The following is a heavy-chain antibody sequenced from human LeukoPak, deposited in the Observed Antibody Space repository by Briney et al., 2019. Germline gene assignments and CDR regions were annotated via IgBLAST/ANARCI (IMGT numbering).Heavy chain of an antibody. J-gene: IGHJ5*02. V-gene: IGHV4-39*01. D-gene: IGHD3-9*01. CDR1: GGSISSSSYY. CDR2: IYYSGST. CDR3: ARPQYDILTRVRYNWFDP. Sequence: SETLSLTCTVSGGSISSSSYYWGWIRQPPGKGLEWIGSIYYSGSTYYNPSLKSRVTISVDTSKNQFSLKLSSVTAADTAVYYCARPQYDILTRVRYNWFDPWGQGTLVTVSS.